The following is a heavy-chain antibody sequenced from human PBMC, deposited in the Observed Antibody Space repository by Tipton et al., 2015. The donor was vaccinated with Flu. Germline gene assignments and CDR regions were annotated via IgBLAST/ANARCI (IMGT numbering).Heavy chain of an antibody. CDR3: ARVTFGDDGYFDL. Sequence: QVQLVQSGAEVRKPGASVKVSCKASGYTFTSYDINWVRQATGQGLEWMGWMNPNRGNTDYAQKFQGRLTMTRDTSTSTAYMELTSLTSEDTAVYYCARVTFGDDGYFDLWGRGTLVTVSS. CDR2: MNPNRGNT. CDR1: GYTFTSYD. D-gene: IGHD4-17*01. V-gene: IGHV1-8*01. J-gene: IGHJ2*01.